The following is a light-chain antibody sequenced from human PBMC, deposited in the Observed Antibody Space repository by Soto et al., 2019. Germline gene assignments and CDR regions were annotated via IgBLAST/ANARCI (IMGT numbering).Light chain of an antibody. CDR3: CSSAGSSTPVV. CDR2: EGS. J-gene: IGLJ2*01. V-gene: IGLV2-23*01. Sequence: QSALTQPASVSGSPGQSITISCTGTSSDVGSYNLVSWYQQHPGKAPKLMIYEGSKPPPGVSNRVSGSKSGNTASLTITGLQAEDEADYYCCSSAGSSTPVVFGGGTQVTVL. CDR1: SSDVGSYNL.